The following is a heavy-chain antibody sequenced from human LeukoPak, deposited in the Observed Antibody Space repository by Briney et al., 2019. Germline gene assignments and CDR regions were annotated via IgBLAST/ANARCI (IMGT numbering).Heavy chain of an antibody. CDR2: ITTTFGTA. Sequence: ATVKVSCKASGGTFSSYAISWVRQAPGQGLEWMVGITTTFGTANYAQKFQGRVTITADESTSTAYMELSSLRSEDTAVYYCARDPGYSSGWYGDWFDPWGQGTLVTVS. V-gene: IGHV1-69*01. CDR3: ARDPGYSSGWYGDWFDP. J-gene: IGHJ5*02. CDR1: GGTFSSYA. D-gene: IGHD6-19*01.